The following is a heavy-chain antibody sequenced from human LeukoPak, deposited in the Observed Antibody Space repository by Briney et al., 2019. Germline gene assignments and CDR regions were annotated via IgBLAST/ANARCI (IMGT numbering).Heavy chain of an antibody. CDR2: IYHSGST. CDR3: ARAFRGIFGVFEAFDI. V-gene: IGHV4-38-2*02. Sequence: SETLSLTCTVSGYSISSGYYWGWIRQPPGKGLEWIGSIYHSGSTYYNPSLKSRVTISEDTSKNQFSLKLSSVTAADTAVYYCARAFRGIFGVFEAFDIWGQGTMVTVSS. D-gene: IGHD3-3*01. CDR1: GYSISSGYY. J-gene: IGHJ3*02.